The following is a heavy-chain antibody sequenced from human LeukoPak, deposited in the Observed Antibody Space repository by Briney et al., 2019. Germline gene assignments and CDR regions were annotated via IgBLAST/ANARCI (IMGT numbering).Heavy chain of an antibody. J-gene: IGHJ3*02. D-gene: IGHD3-10*01. CDR2: IYYSGSN. Sequence: SETLSLTCTVSGGSISSYYWSWIRQPPGKGLEWIGYIYYSGSNNYNPSLKSRVTISVDTSKNQFSLKLSSVTAADTAVYYCARSDGYGLVGIWGQGTMVTVSS. CDR1: GGSISSYY. V-gene: IGHV4-59*12. CDR3: ARSDGYGLVGI.